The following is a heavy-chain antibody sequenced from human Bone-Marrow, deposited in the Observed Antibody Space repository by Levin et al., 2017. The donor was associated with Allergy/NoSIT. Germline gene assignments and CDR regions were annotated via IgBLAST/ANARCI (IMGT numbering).Heavy chain of an antibody. D-gene: IGHD1-26*01. V-gene: IGHV3-23*01. CDR1: GFPFSTYV. CDR3: AEQAGGLGGTLGG. Sequence: GGSLRLSCAASGFPFSTYVMSWARQFPGMGLEWVSTISDRGDTTYYADSVKGRFTISRDNSKNTLFLQMNSLRAEDTAVYYCAEQAGGLGGTLGGWGQGTTVTVSS. J-gene: IGHJ6*02. CDR2: ISDRGDTT.